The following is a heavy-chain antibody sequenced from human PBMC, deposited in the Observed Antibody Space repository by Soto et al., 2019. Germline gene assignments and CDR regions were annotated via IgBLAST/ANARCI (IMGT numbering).Heavy chain of an antibody. CDR1: GYTFTSYG. D-gene: IGHD5-18*01. Sequence: QVQLVQSGAEVKKPGASVKVSCKVSGYTFTSYGISWVRQAPGQGLEWMGCISAYNGNTNYAQRLQGRVTLTTDTSTSTAYMELRSLRSDDTAVYFCARDTALNVNTAQKFDYWGQGTLVSVSS. J-gene: IGHJ4*02. V-gene: IGHV1-18*01. CDR2: ISAYNGNT. CDR3: ARDTALNVNTAQKFDY.